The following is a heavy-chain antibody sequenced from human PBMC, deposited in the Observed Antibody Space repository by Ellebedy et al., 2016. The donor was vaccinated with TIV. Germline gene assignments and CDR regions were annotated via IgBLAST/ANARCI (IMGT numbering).Heavy chain of an antibody. J-gene: IGHJ4*02. Sequence: GESLKISXAASGLIFSSYAMHWVRQAPGKGLEWAAVISYDGSNKYYADSVKGRFTISRDNSKNTLYLQMNSLRAEDTAVYYCARDRVHYAHFDYWGQGTLVTVSS. D-gene: IGHD4-17*01. CDR2: ISYDGSNK. V-gene: IGHV3-30-3*01. CDR3: ARDRVHYAHFDY. CDR1: GLIFSSYA.